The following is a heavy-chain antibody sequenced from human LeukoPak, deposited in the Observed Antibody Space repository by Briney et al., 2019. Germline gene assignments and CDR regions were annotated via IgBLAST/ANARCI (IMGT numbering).Heavy chain of an antibody. CDR1: AFTVSSYG. CDR3: VVVVTAIRDWFDP. J-gene: IGHJ5*02. Sequence: GRSPTPSRSASAFTVSSYGTGSVRHAPGEGREYVLAISSNGGSTYDADTGKGRFTISRDNSKNTLYLQMSSLRAADTAVYYCVVVVTAIRDWFDPWGQGTLVTVSS. V-gene: IGHV3-64D*06. CDR2: ISSNGGST. D-gene: IGHD2-21*02.